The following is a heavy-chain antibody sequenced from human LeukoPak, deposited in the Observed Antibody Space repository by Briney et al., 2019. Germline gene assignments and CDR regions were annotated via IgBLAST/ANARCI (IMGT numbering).Heavy chain of an antibody. CDR3: VRDGVYCSGGSCYFRFAFDI. CDR2: ISYDGSNK. J-gene: IGHJ3*02. D-gene: IGHD2-15*01. Sequence: PGGSLRLSCAASGFTFSRYGMHWVRQAPGKGLEWVTAISYDGSNKYYADSVKGRFTISRDNSKNTLYLQMNSLRAEDTAVYYCVRDGVYCSGGSCYFRFAFDIWGQGTMVTVSS. CDR1: GFTFSRYG. V-gene: IGHV3-30*04.